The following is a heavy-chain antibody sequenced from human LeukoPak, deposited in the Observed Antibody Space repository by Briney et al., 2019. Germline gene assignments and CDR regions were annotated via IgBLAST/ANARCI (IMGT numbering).Heavy chain of an antibody. CDR3: ARGAYYYDSSGYFFDY. Sequence: SETLSLPCTVSGGFISSYYWSWIRQPPGKGLEWIGYHYDSGSTNYKPSFKSRVTISVDTSKNQFSLKLSSVTAADTAVYYCARGAYYYDSSGYFFDYWGQGTLVTVSS. V-gene: IGHV4-59*01. CDR1: GGFISSYY. J-gene: IGHJ4*02. D-gene: IGHD3-22*01. CDR2: HYDSGST.